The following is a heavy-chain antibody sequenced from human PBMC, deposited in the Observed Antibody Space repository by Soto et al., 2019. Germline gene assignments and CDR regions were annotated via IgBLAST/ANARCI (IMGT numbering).Heavy chain of an antibody. V-gene: IGHV4-59*08. CDR2: IYYSGST. Sequence: PSETLSLTCTVSGGSISSYYWSWIRQPPGKGLEWIGYIYYSGSTNYNPSLKSRVTISVDTSKNQFSLKLSSVTAADTAVYYCAIVSIAARSSPIVDYWGQGTLVTVSS. D-gene: IGHD6-6*01. CDR3: AIVSIAARSSPIVDY. CDR1: GGSISSYY. J-gene: IGHJ4*02.